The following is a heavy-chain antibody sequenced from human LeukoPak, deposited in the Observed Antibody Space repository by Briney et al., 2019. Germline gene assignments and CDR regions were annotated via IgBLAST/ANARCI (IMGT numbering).Heavy chain of an antibody. CDR3: ARDYAAHY. CDR2: IYSGGST. J-gene: IGHJ4*02. Sequence: GGSLRLSCAASGFTSSSYGMHWVRQAPGKGLEWVSVIYSGGSTYYADSVKGRFTISRDNSKNTLYLQMNSLRAEDTAVYYCARDYAAHYWGQGTLVTVSS. D-gene: IGHD2-2*01. V-gene: IGHV3-53*01. CDR1: GFTSSSYG.